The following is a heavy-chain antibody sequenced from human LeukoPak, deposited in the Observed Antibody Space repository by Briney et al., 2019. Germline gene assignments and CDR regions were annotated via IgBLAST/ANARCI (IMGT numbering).Heavy chain of an antibody. D-gene: IGHD2-2*01. CDR2: VNARGYST. V-gene: IGHV3-23*01. CDR3: ANLGSSELRVPASQGN. Sequence: GGSLRLSCAASGFSFSSYAMSWARQAPGKGLEWVSAVNARGYSTYYADSVKGRFTISRDNSKNTVFLQMSSLRVEDTAVYYCANLGSSELRVPASQGNWGQGTLVTVSS. J-gene: IGHJ4*02. CDR1: GFSFSSYA.